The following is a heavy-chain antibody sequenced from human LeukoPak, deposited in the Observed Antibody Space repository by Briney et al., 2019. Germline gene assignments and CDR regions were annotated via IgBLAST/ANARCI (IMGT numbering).Heavy chain of an antibody. D-gene: IGHD4-23*01. J-gene: IGHJ4*02. Sequence: GGSLRRSCAASGFTFSSYSMNWVRQAPGKGLEWVSSISSSSSYIYYADSVKGRFTISRDNAKNSLYLQMNSLRAEDTAVYYCARDRDDYGGDSYFDYWGQGTLVTVSS. CDR1: GFTFSSYS. CDR3: ARDRDDYGGDSYFDY. CDR2: ISSSSSYI. V-gene: IGHV3-21*01.